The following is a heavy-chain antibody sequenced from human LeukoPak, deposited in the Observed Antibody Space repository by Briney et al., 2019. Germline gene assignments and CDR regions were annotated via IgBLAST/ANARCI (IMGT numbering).Heavy chain of an antibody. CDR3: ARAEYDILTGYPY. CDR2: ISSSGSTI. V-gene: IGHV3-48*03. CDR1: GFTFSSYE. J-gene: IGHJ4*02. D-gene: IGHD3-9*01. Sequence: PGGSLRLSCAASGFTFSSYEMNWVRQAPGKGLEWVSYISSSGSTIYYADSVKGRFTISRDNAKNSLYLQMNGLRAEDTAVYYCARAEYDILTGYPYWGQGTLVTVSS.